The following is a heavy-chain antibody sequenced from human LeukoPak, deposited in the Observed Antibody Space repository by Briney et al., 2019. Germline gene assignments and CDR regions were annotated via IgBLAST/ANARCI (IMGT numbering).Heavy chain of an antibody. CDR2: ISGSGGNT. D-gene: IGHD3-16*01. Sequence: GGSLRLSCEASGFSFSIYGMSWVRQAPGEGLEWVSGISGSGGNTYYAEALTGRFTVSRDNSKNTLYLQMNSLRAEDTALYYCAKGGLRGGTYNDDFWGQGTLVTVSS. J-gene: IGHJ4*02. CDR3: AKGGLRGGTYNDDF. CDR1: GFSFSIYG. V-gene: IGHV3-23*01.